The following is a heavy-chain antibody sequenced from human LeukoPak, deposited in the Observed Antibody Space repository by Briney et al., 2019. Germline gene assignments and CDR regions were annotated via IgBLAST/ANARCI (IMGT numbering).Heavy chain of an antibody. CDR2: IYYSGST. D-gene: IGHD2-15*01. CDR3: ARRRDWQGGPSYFDY. J-gene: IGHJ4*02. Sequence: SETLSLTCTVSGGSISSSSYYWGWIRQPPGKGLEWIGSIYYSGSTYYNPSLKSRVTISVDTSKNQFSLKLSSVTAADTAVYYCARRRDWQGGPSYFDYWGQGTLVTVSS. CDR1: GGSISSSSYY. V-gene: IGHV4-39*01.